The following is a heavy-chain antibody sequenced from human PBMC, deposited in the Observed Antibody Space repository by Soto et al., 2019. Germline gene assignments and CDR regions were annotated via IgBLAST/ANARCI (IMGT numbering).Heavy chain of an antibody. CDR3: ARGGLRYLDWYSDATNWFDP. J-gene: IGHJ5*02. V-gene: IGHV1-46*01. CDR1: GYTFTSYY. CDR2: INPSGGST. Sequence: ASVKVSCTASGYTFTSYYMHWVRQAPGQGLEWMGIINPSGGSTSYAQKFQGRVTMTRDTSTSTVYMELSSLRSEDTAVYYCARGGLRYLDWYSDATNWFDPWGQGTLDIVYS. D-gene: IGHD3-9*01.